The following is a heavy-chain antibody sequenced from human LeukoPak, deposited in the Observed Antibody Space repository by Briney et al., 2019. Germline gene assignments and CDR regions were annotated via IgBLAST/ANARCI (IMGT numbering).Heavy chain of an antibody. J-gene: IGHJ4*01. V-gene: IGHV3-64*01. Sequence: PGGSLRLSCAASGFTFSSYAMHWVRQAPGKGLEYVSAISSNGGSTYYANSVKGRFTISRDNSKNTLYLQMCSLRAEDMAVYYCTTSVVAATLFDYWGQGTLVTVSS. CDR3: TTSVVAATLFDY. D-gene: IGHD2-15*01. CDR1: GFTFSSYA. CDR2: ISSNGGST.